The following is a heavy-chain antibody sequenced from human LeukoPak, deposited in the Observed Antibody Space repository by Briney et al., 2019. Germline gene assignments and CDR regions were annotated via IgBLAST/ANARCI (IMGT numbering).Heavy chain of an antibody. V-gene: IGHV3-53*01. D-gene: IGHD3-22*01. CDR2: IYSGGST. CDR3: AREGHYYDSSGYQNWFDP. CDR1: GFTVSSNY. Sequence: GGSLRLSCAASGFTVSSNYMSWVRQAPGKGLEWVSVIYSGGSTYYADSVKGRFTISRDNSKNTLYLQMNSLRAEDTAVYYCAREGHYYDSSGYQNWFDPWGQGTLVTVSS. J-gene: IGHJ5*02.